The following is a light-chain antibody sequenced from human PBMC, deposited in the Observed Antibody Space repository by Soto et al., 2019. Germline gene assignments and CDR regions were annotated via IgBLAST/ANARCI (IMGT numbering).Light chain of an antibody. Sequence: EIVLTQSPGTLSLSPGESATLSCRASQSVSTSYLAWYHQKPGQAHRLLIYGASSRATGITDRFSGSGSGADFTLTISRLEHEEFAVYYCQQYGSVPLTFGGGTKVEIK. CDR2: GAS. V-gene: IGKV3-20*01. CDR3: QQYGSVPLT. J-gene: IGKJ4*01. CDR1: QSVSTSY.